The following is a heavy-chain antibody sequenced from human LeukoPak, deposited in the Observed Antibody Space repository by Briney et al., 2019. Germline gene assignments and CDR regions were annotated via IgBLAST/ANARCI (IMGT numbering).Heavy chain of an antibody. CDR2: INHSGSI. D-gene: IGHD2-2*01. CDR3: ARGWYCSSTSCYGIDY. J-gene: IGHJ4*02. Sequence: PSETLSLTCAVYGGSFSGYYWSWIRQPPGKGLEWIGEINHSGSINYNPSLKSRVTISVDTSKNQFSLKLSSVTAADTAVYYCARGWYCSSTSCYGIDYWGQGTLVTVSS. CDR1: GGSFSGYY. V-gene: IGHV4-34*01.